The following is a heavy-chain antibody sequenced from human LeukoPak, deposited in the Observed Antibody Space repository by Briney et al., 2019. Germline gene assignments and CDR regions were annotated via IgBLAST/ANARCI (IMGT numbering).Heavy chain of an antibody. V-gene: IGHV3-66*01. CDR3: ARDWGCMTPFDY. CDR2: IYSCGST. J-gene: IGHJ4*02. CDR1: GFTVSSNY. Sequence: GGSLRLSCAASGFTVSSNYMSWVRQAPGKGLEWVSVIYSCGSTYYADSVKGRFTISRDNSKNTLYLQMNSLRAEDTAVYYCARDWGCMTPFDYWGQGTLVTVSS. D-gene: IGHD3-16*01.